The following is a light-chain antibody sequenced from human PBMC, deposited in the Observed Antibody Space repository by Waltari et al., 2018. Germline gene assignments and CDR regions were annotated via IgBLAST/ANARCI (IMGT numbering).Light chain of an antibody. J-gene: IGLJ1*01. V-gene: IGLV1-47*01. CDR3: AAWDDSLNGFYV. CDR2: RNN. Sequence: QSVVTQPPSASGTPGQRVTIPCSGSSSNIGSNYVYWYQQLPGMAPNLLIYRNNQLPSGVPDRFSASKSGTAASLSISGLRSEDEADYYCAAWDDSLNGFYVFGTGTKVTVL. CDR1: SSNIGSNY.